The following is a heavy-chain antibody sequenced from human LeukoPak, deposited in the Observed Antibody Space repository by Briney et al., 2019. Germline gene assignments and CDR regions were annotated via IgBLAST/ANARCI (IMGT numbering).Heavy chain of an antibody. Sequence: ASVKVSCKASGYTFTSYDINWVRQATGQGLEWMGWINPNSGGTNYAQKFQGWVTMTRDTSISTAYMELSRLRSDDTAVYYCARAGGAYNWFDPWGQGTLVTVSS. CDR2: INPNSGGT. D-gene: IGHD4/OR15-4a*01. J-gene: IGHJ5*02. V-gene: IGHV1-2*04. CDR3: ARAGGAYNWFDP. CDR1: GYTFTSYD.